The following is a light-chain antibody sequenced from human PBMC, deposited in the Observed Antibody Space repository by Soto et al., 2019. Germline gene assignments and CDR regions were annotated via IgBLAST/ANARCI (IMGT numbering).Light chain of an antibody. Sequence: QSVLTQPPSVSGAPGQRVTISCTGNSSNLGAGYDVHWYQQLPGATPKLVIFGNRNRPSGVPERFSGSKSGTSASLAITGLQAEDEADYYCSSFAGSNNFPYVFGPGTKLTVL. V-gene: IGLV1-40*01. CDR3: SSFAGSNNFPYV. J-gene: IGLJ1*01. CDR2: GNR. CDR1: SSNLGAGYD.